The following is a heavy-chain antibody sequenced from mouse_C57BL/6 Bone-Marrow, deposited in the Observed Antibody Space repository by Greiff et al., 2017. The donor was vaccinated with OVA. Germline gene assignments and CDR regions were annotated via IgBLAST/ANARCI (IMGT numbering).Heavy chain of an antibody. CDR3: AREEEIYYGNYEWYFDV. Sequence: VQLQQSGAELVRPGTSVKVSCKASGYAFTNYLIEWVKQRPGQGLEWIGVINPGSGGTNYNEKFKGKATLTADKSSSTAYMQLSSLTSEDSAVYFCAREEEIYYGNYEWYFDVWGTGTTVTVSS. V-gene: IGHV1-54*01. CDR2: INPGSGGT. D-gene: IGHD2-1*01. J-gene: IGHJ1*03. CDR1: GYAFTNYL.